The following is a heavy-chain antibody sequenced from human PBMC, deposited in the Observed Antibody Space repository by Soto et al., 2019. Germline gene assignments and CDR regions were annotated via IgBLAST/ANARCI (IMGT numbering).Heavy chain of an antibody. CDR2: ISSSSRTI. Sequence: EVQLVESGGGLVQPGGSLRLSCAASGFTFSSYSMNWVRQAPGKGLEWVSYISSSSRTIYYADSVKGRFTISRDNAKNSLYLQMNSLRDEDTAVYYCAGEPNYYGPAWGQGTLATVSS. CDR3: AGEPNYYGPA. D-gene: IGHD3-10*01. V-gene: IGHV3-48*02. J-gene: IGHJ5*02. CDR1: GFTFSSYS.